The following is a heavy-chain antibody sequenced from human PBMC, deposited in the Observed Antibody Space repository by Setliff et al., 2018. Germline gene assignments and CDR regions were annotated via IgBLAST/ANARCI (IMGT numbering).Heavy chain of an antibody. V-gene: IGHV4-4*07. CDR2: IYTSGST. D-gene: IGHD4-4*01. Sequence: SETLSLTCTVSGGSISSYYWSWIRQPAVKGLEWIGRIYTSGSTNYNPSLKSRVTMSVDTSKNQFSLKLCSVTAADTAVYYCARVSTVTTWPYYYYMDVWGKGTTVTVSS. J-gene: IGHJ6*03. CDR1: GGSISSYY. CDR3: ARVSTVTTWPYYYYMDV.